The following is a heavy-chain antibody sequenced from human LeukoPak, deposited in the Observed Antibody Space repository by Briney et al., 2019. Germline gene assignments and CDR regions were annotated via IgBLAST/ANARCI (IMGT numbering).Heavy chain of an antibody. Sequence: HTGGSLRLSCAASGFTFSSYAMSWVRQAPGKGLEWVSAISGSGGSTYYADSVKGRFTISRDNSKNTLYLQVNSLRAEDTAVYYCAKDRTEYYYGSGEEGYFDYWGQGTLVTVSS. D-gene: IGHD3-10*01. V-gene: IGHV3-23*01. J-gene: IGHJ4*02. CDR3: AKDRTEYYYGSGEEGYFDY. CDR2: ISGSGGST. CDR1: GFTFSSYA.